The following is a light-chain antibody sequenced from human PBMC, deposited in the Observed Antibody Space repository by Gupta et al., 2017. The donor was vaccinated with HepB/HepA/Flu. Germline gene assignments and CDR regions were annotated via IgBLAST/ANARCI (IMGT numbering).Light chain of an antibody. Sequence: QPALTQPASVSGSPGQSITISCTGTNTDVGNYNLVSWYQQHPGKAPKFLIYEVNKRPSGVSSRFSGSKSGKSASLTISGLQAEDEADYFCCSFAGSLTFEVFGGGTKVTVL. J-gene: IGLJ3*02. CDR1: NTDVGNYNL. CDR3: CSFAGSLTFEV. V-gene: IGLV2-23*02. CDR2: EVN.